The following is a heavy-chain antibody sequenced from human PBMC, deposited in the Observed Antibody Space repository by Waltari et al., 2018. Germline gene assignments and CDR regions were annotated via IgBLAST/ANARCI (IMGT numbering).Heavy chain of an antibody. CDR1: GGSIRSYY. V-gene: IGHV4-4*07. Sequence: QVQLQESGPGLVKSSETLSLTCTISGGSIRSYYWSWIRQPAGKGLEWIGRIYSSGGTNYSPSLDSRVSMSIDTSTNQFSLKLKSVTAADTAIYYCTRERRQLELVASFDVWGHGTKVSVSS. D-gene: IGHD1-1*01. CDR2: IYSSGGT. J-gene: IGHJ3*01. CDR3: TRERRQLELVASFDV.